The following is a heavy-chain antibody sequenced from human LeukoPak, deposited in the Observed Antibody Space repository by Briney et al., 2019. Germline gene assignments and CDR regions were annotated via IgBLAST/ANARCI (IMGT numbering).Heavy chain of an antibody. Sequence: SGDSLTLSCAASGFTFSNYAMNWVRQAPGRGLEWVSGFSGSGGTTYYADSVKGRFTISRDNSKNTLYLQMNSLRAEDTAVYYCAKEGYSSGWYYYYYMDVWGKGTTVTVSS. V-gene: IGHV3-23*01. CDR1: GFTFSNYA. CDR3: AKEGYSSGWYYYYYMDV. CDR2: FSGSGGTT. J-gene: IGHJ6*03. D-gene: IGHD6-19*01.